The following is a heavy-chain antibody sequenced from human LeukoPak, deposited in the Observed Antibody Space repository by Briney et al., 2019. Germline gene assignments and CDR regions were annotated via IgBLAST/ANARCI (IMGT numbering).Heavy chain of an antibody. CDR1: GFTFSSYA. J-gene: IGHJ4*02. CDR3: TRASLFPSRFCTDSVCSMGNDY. D-gene: IGHD2-8*01. V-gene: IGHV3-49*04. CDR2: IRSKAYGGTT. Sequence: PGGSLRLSCAASGFTFSSYAMSWVRQAPGKGLEWVSFIRSKAYGGTTEYAASVKGRFTISRDDSKSIAYLQMNSLKSEDTAVYYCTRASLFPSRFCTDSVCSMGNDYWGQGTLVTVSS.